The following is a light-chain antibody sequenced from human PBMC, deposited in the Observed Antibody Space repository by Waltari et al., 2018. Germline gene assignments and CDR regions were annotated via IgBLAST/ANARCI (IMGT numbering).Light chain of an antibody. CDR1: QSISNY. J-gene: IGKJ4*01. V-gene: IGKV3-11*01. CDR3: QQRGNGLT. CDR2: DAS. Sequence: TQSPSSLSASVGDRVTITCRASQSISNYLAWYQPKPGQAPRLLIYDASTRATGTPARFSGSGSGTDFSLTISSLEPEDFAVYYCQQRGNGLTFGGGTKVEIK.